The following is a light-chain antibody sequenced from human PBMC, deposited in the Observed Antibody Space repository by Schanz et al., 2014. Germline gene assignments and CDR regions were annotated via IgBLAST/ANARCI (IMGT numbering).Light chain of an antibody. Sequence: PGERATLSCRASQSVSSSYLAWYQQKPGQSPRLLIYGASSRATGIPDRFSGSGSGTDFTLSISRLEPEDFAAYYCQQYGRSPWTFGQGTKVDIK. CDR2: GAS. CDR3: QQYGRSPWT. CDR1: QSVSSSY. J-gene: IGKJ1*01. V-gene: IGKV3-20*01.